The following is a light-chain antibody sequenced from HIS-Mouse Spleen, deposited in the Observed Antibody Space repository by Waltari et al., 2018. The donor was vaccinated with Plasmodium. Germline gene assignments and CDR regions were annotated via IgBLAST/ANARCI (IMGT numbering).Light chain of an antibody. CDR1: QDISNY. V-gene: IGKV1-33*01. J-gene: IGKJ3*01. CDR2: DAS. CDR3: QQYDNLPFT. Sequence: DIQMTQSPSSLSASVGDRVTITCQASQDISNYLNGYQQKPGKAPKLLIYDASNLETGVPSRFSGSGSGTDFTFTISSLQPEVIATYYCQQYDNLPFTFGPGTKVDIK.